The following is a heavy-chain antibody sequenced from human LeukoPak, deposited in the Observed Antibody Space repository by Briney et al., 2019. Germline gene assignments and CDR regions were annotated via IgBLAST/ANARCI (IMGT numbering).Heavy chain of an antibody. CDR3: AREVIGSSWHTGAIDV. J-gene: IGHJ3*01. V-gene: IGHV1-2*02. CDR2: INPNSGGT. D-gene: IGHD6-13*01. Sequence: ASVKVSCKASGYTFTGYYMHWVRQAPGQGLEWMGWINPNSGGTNYAQKFQGRVTMTRDTSISTAYMDLSRLRSDDTAFYYCAREVIGSSWHTGAIDVWGQGTMVTVS. CDR1: GYTFTGYY.